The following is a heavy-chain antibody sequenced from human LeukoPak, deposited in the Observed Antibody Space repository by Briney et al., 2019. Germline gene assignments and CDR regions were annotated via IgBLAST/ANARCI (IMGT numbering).Heavy chain of an antibody. J-gene: IGHJ4*02. D-gene: IGHD2/OR15-2a*01. CDR2: INSDGSWT. Sequence: GGSLRLSCAASGRYWMHWVRQAPGKGLVWVSHINSDGSWTSYADSVKGRFTISKDNAKNTVYLQMSNLRVEDTAVYYCVSFYETYWGRGTLVTVSS. V-gene: IGHV3-74*01. CDR1: GRYW. CDR3: VSFYETY.